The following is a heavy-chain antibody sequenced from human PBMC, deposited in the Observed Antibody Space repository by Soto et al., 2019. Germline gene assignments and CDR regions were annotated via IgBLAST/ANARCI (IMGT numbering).Heavy chain of an antibody. J-gene: IGHJ6*02. CDR3: ARVLSDGSGSPPYYYYGMDV. CDR1: GYTFTSYG. CDR2: ISAYNENT. Sequence: GASVKVSCKASGYTFTSYGISWVRQAPGQGLEWMGWISAYNENTNYAQKFQGRVIMTTDTSTSTAYMELRSLRSDDTAVYYCARVLSDGSGSPPYYYYGMDVWGQGTTVTVSS. D-gene: IGHD3-10*01. V-gene: IGHV1-18*01.